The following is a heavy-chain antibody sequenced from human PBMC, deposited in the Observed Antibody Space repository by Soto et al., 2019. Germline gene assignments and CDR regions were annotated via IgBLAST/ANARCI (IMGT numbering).Heavy chain of an antibody. D-gene: IGHD6-6*01. Sequence: ASVKVSCKASGGTFSSYAISWVRQAPGQGLEWMGGIIPIFGTANYAQKFQGRVTITADESTSTAYMELSSLRSEDTAVYYCARELAEYSSSSKGNYWGQGTLVTVSS. J-gene: IGHJ4*02. V-gene: IGHV1-69*13. CDR3: ARELAEYSSSSKGNY. CDR2: IIPIFGTA. CDR1: GGTFSSYA.